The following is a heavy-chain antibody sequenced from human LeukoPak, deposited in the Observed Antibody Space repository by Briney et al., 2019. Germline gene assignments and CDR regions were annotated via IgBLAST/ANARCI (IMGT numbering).Heavy chain of an antibody. CDR3: ATAVFGVVIIPNYFDY. CDR2: FDREDSET. D-gene: IGHD3-3*01. J-gene: IGHJ4*02. CDR1: GYTLTELS. V-gene: IGHV1-24*01. Sequence: ASLKVSCKVSGYTLTELSMHRVGQAPGKRLKWLRGFDREDSETIYAQMYQGRVTMTEDTSTDTAYMELSSLRSEDTAVYYCATAVFGVVIIPNYFDYWGQGTLVTVSS.